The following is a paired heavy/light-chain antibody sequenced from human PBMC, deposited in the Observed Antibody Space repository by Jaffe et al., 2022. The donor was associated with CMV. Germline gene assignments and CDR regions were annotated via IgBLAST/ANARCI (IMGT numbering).Light chain of an antibody. V-gene: IGKV3-15*01. Sequence: EIVMTQSPATLSVSPGDRATLSCRASQGVSSNLAWYQQKPGQAPRLLIYSASTRATGVPDRFSGSGSGTEFTLTISSLQSEDFGVYYCQQYNTWYTFGRGTKLEIK. CDR3: QQYNTWYT. J-gene: IGKJ2*01. CDR2: SAS. CDR1: QGVSSN.
Heavy chain of an antibody. CDR2: INPNSGAS. CDR1: GYTFTGYY. J-gene: IGHJ4*02. D-gene: IGHD6-6*01. CDR3: ARVRWSSSSPFDY. V-gene: IGHV1-2*02. Sequence: QVQLVQSGAEVKKPGASVKVSCKASGYTFTGYYIHWVRLAPGQGLEWMGWINPNSGASNSPQNFQGRVTMTRDTSISTAYMELSRLRSGDTAVYYCARVRWSSSSPFDYWGQGTLVTVSS.